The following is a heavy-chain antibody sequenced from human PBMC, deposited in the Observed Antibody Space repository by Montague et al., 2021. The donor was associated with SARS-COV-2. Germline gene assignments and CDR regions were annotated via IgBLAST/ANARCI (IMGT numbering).Heavy chain of an antibody. CDR1: GFTFTSYW. CDR3: ARGPRVVAATLWFDP. J-gene: IGHJ5*02. CDR2: LKENGSEK. V-gene: IGHV3-7*04. Sequence: SLRLSCAASGFTFTSYWMALVRQAPVKGLEWVASLKENGSEKYIXDSXQGRFTISRDNAKDSLYLQMNSLRAEDTAVYYCARGPRVVAATLWFDPWGQGTQVTVSS. D-gene: IGHD2-15*01.